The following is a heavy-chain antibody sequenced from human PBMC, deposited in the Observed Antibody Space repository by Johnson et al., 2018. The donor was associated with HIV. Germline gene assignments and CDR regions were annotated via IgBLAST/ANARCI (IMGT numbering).Heavy chain of an antibody. V-gene: IGHV3-48*03. J-gene: IGHJ3*01. CDR1: GFTFSSYA. CDR2: ISSRGSTI. D-gene: IGHD6-25*01. Sequence: VQLVESGGGVVQPGGSLRLSCAASGFTFSSYAMHWVRQAPGKGLEWVSYISSRGSTIYYADSVKGRFTISRDNAKNALYVQMNSLRAEDTAVYFCARDGPSAAVWGQGTMVTVSS. CDR3: ARDGPSAAV.